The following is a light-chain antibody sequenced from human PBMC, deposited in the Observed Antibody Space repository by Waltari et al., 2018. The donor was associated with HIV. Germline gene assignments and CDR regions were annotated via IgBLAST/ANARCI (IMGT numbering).Light chain of an antibody. CDR2: QVT. V-gene: IGLV2-14*01. CDR1: TNDIGAYNY. CDR3: SSYTTDNTVV. J-gene: IGLJ2*01. Sequence: QSALTQPASVSGSPGQSITLSCTGTTNDIGAYNYVSWYQLLPGRPPKVIIFQVTDRPSGVSSRFSGDKSGNTASLAISGLQPEDEADYFCSSYTTDNTVVLGGGTRLTVL.